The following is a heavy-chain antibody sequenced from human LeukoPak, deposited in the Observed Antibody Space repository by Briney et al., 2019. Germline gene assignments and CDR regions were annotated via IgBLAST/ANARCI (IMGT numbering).Heavy chain of an antibody. CDR2: ISYDGSNK. D-gene: IGHD5-18*01. V-gene: IGHV3-30-3*01. J-gene: IGHJ4*02. CDR1: GFTVSSSH. Sequence: GGSLRLSCAASGFTVSSSHMSWVRQAPGKGLEWVAVISYDGSNKYYADSVKGRFTISRDNSKNTLYLQMNSLRAEDTAVYYCARGVDTAMVTGFDYWGQGTLVTVSS. CDR3: ARGVDTAMVTGFDY.